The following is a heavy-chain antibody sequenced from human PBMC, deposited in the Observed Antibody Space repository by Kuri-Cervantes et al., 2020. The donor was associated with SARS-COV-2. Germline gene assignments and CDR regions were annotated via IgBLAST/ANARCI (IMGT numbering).Heavy chain of an antibody. J-gene: IGHJ6*02. CDR2: ISYDGSNK. CDR1: GFTFSSYG. Sequence: GESLKISCAASGFTFSSYGMHWVRQAPGKGLEWVAVISYDGSNKYYADSVKGRFTISRDNSKNTLYLQMNSLRADDSAVYYCAKVEGYSYGYYYYGMDVWGQGTTVTVSS. D-gene: IGHD5-18*01. CDR3: AKVEGYSYGYYYYGMDV. V-gene: IGHV3-30*18.